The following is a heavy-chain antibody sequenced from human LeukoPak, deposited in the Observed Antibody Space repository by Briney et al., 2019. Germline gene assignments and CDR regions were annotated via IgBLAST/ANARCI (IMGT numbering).Heavy chain of an antibody. D-gene: IGHD7-27*01. V-gene: IGHV4-34*01. CDR2: INRSGST. Sequence: SETLSLTCAVYGGSFSGYYWSWIRQPPGKGLEWIGEINRSGSTNYNPSLKSRVTISVDTSKNQFSLKLSSVTAADTAVYYCARGRLNWGNFDYWGQGTLVTVSS. CDR1: GGSFSGYY. CDR3: ARGRLNWGNFDY. J-gene: IGHJ4*02.